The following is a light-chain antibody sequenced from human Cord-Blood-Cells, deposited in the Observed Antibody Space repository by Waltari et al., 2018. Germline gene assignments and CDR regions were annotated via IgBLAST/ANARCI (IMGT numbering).Light chain of an antibody. CDR1: QSVLYSSNNKNY. V-gene: IGKV4-1*01. Sequence: DIVMTQSPDSLAVSLGERATIHCKSRQSVLYSSNNKNYLAWYQQKPGQPPKLLIYWASTRESGVPDRFSGSGSGTDFTLTISSLQAEDVAVYYCQQYYSTPPYTFGQGTKLEIK. J-gene: IGKJ2*01. CDR3: QQYYSTPPYT. CDR2: WAS.